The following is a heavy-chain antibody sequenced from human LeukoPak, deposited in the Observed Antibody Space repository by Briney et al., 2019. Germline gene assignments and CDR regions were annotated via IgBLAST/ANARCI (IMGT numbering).Heavy chain of an antibody. J-gene: IGHJ3*02. CDR3: ARMVVDIVVVVAARRQSVPFDI. CDR2: INPSGGST. D-gene: IGHD2-15*01. CDR1: GYTFTSYY. V-gene: IGHV1-46*01. Sequence: ASVKVSCKASGYTFTSYYMHWVRQAPGQGLEWMGIINPSGGSTSYAQKFQGRVTMTRDTSTSTVYMELSSLRSEDTAVYYCARMVVDIVVVVAARRQSVPFDIWGQGTMVTVSS.